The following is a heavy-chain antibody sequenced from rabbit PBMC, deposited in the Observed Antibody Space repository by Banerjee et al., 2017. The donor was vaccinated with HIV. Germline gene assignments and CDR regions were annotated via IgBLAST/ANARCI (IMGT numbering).Heavy chain of an antibody. CDR1: GLDFSSSYW. D-gene: IGHD4-1*01. CDR3: ARDLAGVIGWNFGL. V-gene: IGHV1S45*01. CDR2: IYTGSGGRT. Sequence: QEQLEESGGDLVKPEGSLTLTCTASGLDFSSSYWICWVRQAPGKGLEWIACIYTGSGGRTYYANWVKGRFTISRTSSTTVTLQMTSLTAADTATYLCARDLAGVIGWNFGLWGQGTLVTVS. J-gene: IGHJ3*01.